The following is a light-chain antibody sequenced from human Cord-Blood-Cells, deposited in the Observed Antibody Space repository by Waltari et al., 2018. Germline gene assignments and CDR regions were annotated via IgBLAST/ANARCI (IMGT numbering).Light chain of an antibody. J-gene: IGKJ2*01. V-gene: IGKV1-39*01. CDR2: AAS. CDR3: QQSYSTPYT. Sequence: DIQMTQSPSSLSASVGDRVTITCRARQSISSYLNWYQQKPGKTPKLLIYAASSLQSGVPSRFSGSGSGTDFTLTISCLQPEDFATYYCQQSYSTPYTCGQGTKLEIK. CDR1: QSISSY.